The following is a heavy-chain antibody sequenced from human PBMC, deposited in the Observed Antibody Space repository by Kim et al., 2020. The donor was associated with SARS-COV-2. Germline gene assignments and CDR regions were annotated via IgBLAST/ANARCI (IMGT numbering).Heavy chain of an antibody. V-gene: IGHV3-15*01. D-gene: IGHD3-9*01. CDR1: GFTFSNAW. Sequence: GGSLRLSCAASGFTFSNAWMSWVRQAPGKGLEWVGRIKSKTDGGTTDYAAPGKGRFTISRDDSKNTLYLQMNSLETEDTAVYYCTTVLRYFDWLAVKYYYYGMDDWGQGTPVTVSS. J-gene: IGHJ6*02. CDR2: IKSKTDGGTT. CDR3: TTVLRYFDWLAVKYYYYGMDD.